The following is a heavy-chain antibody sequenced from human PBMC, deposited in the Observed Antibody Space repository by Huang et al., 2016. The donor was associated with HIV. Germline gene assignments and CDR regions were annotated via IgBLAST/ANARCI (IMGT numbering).Heavy chain of an antibody. J-gene: IGHJ5*02. CDR2: ISYDGNYK. Sequence: QVQLVESGGGVVQPGRSLRLSCAASEFTFRDYAMHWVRQAPGKGLEWLAVISYDGNYKNHADSVKGRFTISRDNSKNTLYLEMNSLRAEDTAVYFCAKEIAVPGSRWFDPWGQGTLVTVSS. D-gene: IGHD6-13*01. CDR1: EFTFRDYA. CDR3: AKEIAVPGSRWFDP. V-gene: IGHV3-30*18.